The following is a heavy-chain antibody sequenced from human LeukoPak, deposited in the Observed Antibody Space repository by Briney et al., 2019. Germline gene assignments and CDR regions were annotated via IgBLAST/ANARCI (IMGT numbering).Heavy chain of an antibody. CDR2: ISPSGGST. CDR1: GYTFTSNY. CDR3: ARVQRDSSSWYYYYYYMDV. V-gene: IGHV1-46*01. Sequence: ASVQVSCKAFGYTFTSNYMHWVRQAPGQGPEWMGVISPSGGSTTYAQKFQGRITLTRDMSTSTDYLELSSLRSDDTAVYYCARVQRDSSSWYYYYYYMDVWGKGTTVTISS. D-gene: IGHD6-13*01. J-gene: IGHJ6*03.